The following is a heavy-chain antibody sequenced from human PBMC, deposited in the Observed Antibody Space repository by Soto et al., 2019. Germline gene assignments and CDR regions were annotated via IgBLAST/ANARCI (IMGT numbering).Heavy chain of an antibody. CDR3: ARERPDGARLDP. V-gene: IGHV4-59*12. CDR1: GCSIRSYY. CDR2: IYYSGST. J-gene: IGHJ5*02. D-gene: IGHD6-6*01. Sequence: SETLSLTCTVSGCSIRSYYWSWIRQPPGKGLEWIGYIYYSGSTNYNPSLKSRVTISVDTSKNQFPLKLSSVTAADTAVYYCARERPDGARLDPWGQGTLVTVSS.